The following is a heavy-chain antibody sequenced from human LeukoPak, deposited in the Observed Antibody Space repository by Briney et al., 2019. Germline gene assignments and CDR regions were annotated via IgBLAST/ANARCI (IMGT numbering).Heavy chain of an antibody. CDR3: ARGEDYYDSSDDAFDI. J-gene: IGHJ3*02. CDR1: GGTFSSYA. CDR2: IIPILGIA. Sequence: ASVKVSCKASGGTFSSYAISWVRQAAGQGLEWMGRIIPILGIANYAQKFQGRVTITADKSASTAYLELSSLRSEDTAVYYCARGEDYYDSSDDAFDIWGPGTMVTVSS. V-gene: IGHV1-69*04. D-gene: IGHD3-22*01.